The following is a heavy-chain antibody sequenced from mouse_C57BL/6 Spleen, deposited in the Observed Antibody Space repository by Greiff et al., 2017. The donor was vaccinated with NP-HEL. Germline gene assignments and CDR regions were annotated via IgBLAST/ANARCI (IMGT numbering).Heavy chain of an antibody. Sequence: QVQLQQPGAELVRPGSSVKLSCTASGYTFTSYWMHWVKQRPIQGLEWIGNIDPSDSETHYNQKFKDKATLTVDKSSSTAYMQLSSLTSEDSAVYYCARQTGSRYFDVWGTGTTVTVSS. CDR3: ARQTGSRYFDV. D-gene: IGHD4-1*01. CDR2: IDPSDSET. CDR1: GYTFTSYW. J-gene: IGHJ1*03. V-gene: IGHV1-52*01.